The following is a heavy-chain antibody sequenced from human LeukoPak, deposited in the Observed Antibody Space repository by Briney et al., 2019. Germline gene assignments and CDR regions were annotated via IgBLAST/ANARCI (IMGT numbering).Heavy chain of an antibody. CDR2: IIPIFGTA. J-gene: IGHJ6*03. CDR1: GGTFSSYA. CDR3: ARDVATGGQHCSSTSCYTNYYYYMDV. Sequence: SVKVSCKASGGTFSSYAISWVRQAPGQGLEWMGGIIPIFGTANYAQKFQGRVTITADESTSTAYMELSSLRSEDTAVYYCARDVATGGQHCSSTSCYTNYYYYMDVWGKGTTVTVSS. V-gene: IGHV1-69*01. D-gene: IGHD2-2*02.